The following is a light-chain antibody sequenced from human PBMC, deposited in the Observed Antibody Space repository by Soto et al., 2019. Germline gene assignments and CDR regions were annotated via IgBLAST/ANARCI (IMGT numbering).Light chain of an antibody. CDR1: QGISNY. J-gene: IGKJ1*01. V-gene: IGKV1-27*01. Sequence: DIQMTQSPSSLSASVGDRVTITCRASQGISNYLAWDQQKPGKVPKLLIYAASTLQSGVPSRFSGSGSGTDFTITISSLHPEDVATYYCQKYNSAPRTFGQGTKVEIK. CDR3: QKYNSAPRT. CDR2: AAS.